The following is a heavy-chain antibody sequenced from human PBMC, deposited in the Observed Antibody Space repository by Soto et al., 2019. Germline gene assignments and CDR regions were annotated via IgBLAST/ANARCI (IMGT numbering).Heavy chain of an antibody. J-gene: IGHJ3*02. Sequence: EEQLVESGGGLVQPGGSLRVSCAASGFSFRSYAMNWVRQAPGKGLEWVSYISVGSGSIFYADSVKGRFTISRDDAKNSLYLKMNTLRCEDTAVYYCVRDDRWAFDIWGQGTMVTVSS. CDR1: GFSFRSYA. CDR3: VRDDRWAFDI. V-gene: IGHV3-48*01. D-gene: IGHD3-22*01. CDR2: ISVGSGSI.